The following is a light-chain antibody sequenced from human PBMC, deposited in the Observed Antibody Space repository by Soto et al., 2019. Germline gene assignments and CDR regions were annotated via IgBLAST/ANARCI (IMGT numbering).Light chain of an antibody. V-gene: IGKV3-20*01. J-gene: IGKJ5*01. CDR3: QHYDSLPIT. CDR1: QSVSTY. CDR2: GAS. Sequence: EIVMTQSPATLSLSPGERATLSCRASQSVSTYLAWYQHKPGQPPRLLIYGASSRATGIPDRFSGSGSGTDFTLTISRLEPEDFAVFYCQHYDSLPITFGQGTRLEIK.